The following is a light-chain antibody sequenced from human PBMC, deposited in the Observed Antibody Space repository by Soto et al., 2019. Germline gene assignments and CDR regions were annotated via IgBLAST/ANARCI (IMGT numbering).Light chain of an antibody. CDR1: QDISTY. CDR3: QKYDNAPLT. V-gene: IGKV1-27*01. J-gene: IGKJ4*01. Sequence: DMQMTQAPSSLSASVGDRVTITCRARQDISTYLAWYQQKPGKVPKLLISAAYTLQSGVPPRFSGSASGTDFTLTISSLQPEDVATYYCQKYDNAPLTFGGGTKVEIK. CDR2: AAY.